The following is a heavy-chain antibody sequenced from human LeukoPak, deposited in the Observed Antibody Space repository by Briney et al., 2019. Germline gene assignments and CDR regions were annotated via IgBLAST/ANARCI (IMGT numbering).Heavy chain of an antibody. CDR1: GFTFSSYG. J-gene: IGHJ4*02. V-gene: IGHV3-30*02. D-gene: IGHD3-10*01. Sequence: GGSLRLSCAASGFTFSSYGMQWVRQAPGKGLEWVALIRYDGSNKYYADSVKGRFTISRDNSKNTLYLQMHSLRAEDTAVYYCANEIITAGYWGQGTLVTVSS. CDR2: IRYDGSNK. CDR3: ANEIITAGY.